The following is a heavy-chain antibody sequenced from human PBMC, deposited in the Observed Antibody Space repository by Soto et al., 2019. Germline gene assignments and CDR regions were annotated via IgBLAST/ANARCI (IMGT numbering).Heavy chain of an antibody. V-gene: IGHV3-49*03. Sequence: GGFWRRSWSALGINFPYNALSWFRGAPGKGPEWVGLISVTTYGFEAEYAASVRGRFIVSREQSKRIAYLQMNSLNSEDTAVYYCSEHAGFSAPWGPGTLVTVSS. J-gene: IGHJ4*02. D-gene: IGHD2-21*01. CDR1: GINFPYNA. CDR3: SEHAGFSAP. CDR2: ISVTTYGFEA.